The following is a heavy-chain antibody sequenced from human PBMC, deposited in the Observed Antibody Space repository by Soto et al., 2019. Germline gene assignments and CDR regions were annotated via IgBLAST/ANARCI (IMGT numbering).Heavy chain of an antibody. CDR2: IKSKADGGTT. Sequence: EVQLVESGGGLVKPGGSLRLSCAASGFTVSNAWMNWLRQAPGKGMEWVGRIKSKADGGTTDYAAPVRGRFTISRDDSKNTLYLQMDTLKTEDTALYYCTTAKSSAYDHWGQGTRVTVSS. V-gene: IGHV3-15*07. J-gene: IGHJ4*02. CDR3: TTAKSSAYDH. CDR1: GFTVSNAW. D-gene: IGHD6-19*01.